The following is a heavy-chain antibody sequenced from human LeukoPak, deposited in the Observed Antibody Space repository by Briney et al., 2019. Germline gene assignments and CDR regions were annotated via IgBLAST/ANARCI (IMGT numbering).Heavy chain of an antibody. J-gene: IGHJ4*02. CDR3: AREDYRGSLIDS. CDR1: GGSISSGDYY. D-gene: IGHD1-26*01. CDR2: IYYSGST. V-gene: IGHV4-30-4*08. Sequence: SETLSLTCTVSGGSISSGDYYWSWIRQPPGKGLEWIGYIYYSGSTYYNPSLKSRVTISVDTSKNQFSLELSSVTAADTAVYYCAREDYRGSLIDSWGQGTLFTVSS.